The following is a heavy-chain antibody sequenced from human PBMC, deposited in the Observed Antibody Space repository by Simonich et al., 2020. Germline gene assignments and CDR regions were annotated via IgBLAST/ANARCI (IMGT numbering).Heavy chain of an antibody. Sequence: GGGLVKPGGSLRLSCAASGFPFSSYSMNWVRQAPGKGLEWVSSSSSSSSYIYYADSVKGRFTISRDNAKNSLYRQMNSLRAEDTAVYYCARDTSYYGSGSYYFDYWGQGTLVTVSS. CDR3: ARDTSYYGSGSYYFDY. J-gene: IGHJ4*02. CDR1: GFPFSSYS. CDR2: SSSSSSYI. D-gene: IGHD3-10*01. V-gene: IGHV3-21*01.